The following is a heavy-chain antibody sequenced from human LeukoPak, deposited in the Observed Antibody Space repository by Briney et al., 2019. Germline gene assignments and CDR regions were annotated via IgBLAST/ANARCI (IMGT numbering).Heavy chain of an antibody. J-gene: IGHJ4*02. CDR3: ARERDRGMTSPYFDS. D-gene: IGHD3-16*01. CDR2: IYSGGDT. Sequence: GGSLRLSCAASGFTVSSNYMSWVRQAPGKGLEWVSVIYSGGDTYYADSVKGRFTISRDNSKNTLYLQMNSLRAEDTAVYYCARERDRGMTSPYFDSWGRGTLVTVSS. V-gene: IGHV3-66*01. CDR1: GFTVSSNY.